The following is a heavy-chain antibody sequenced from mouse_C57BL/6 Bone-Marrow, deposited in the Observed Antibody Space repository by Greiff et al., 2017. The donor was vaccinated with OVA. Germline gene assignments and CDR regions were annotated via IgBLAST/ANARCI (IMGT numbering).Heavy chain of an antibody. Sequence: EVQVVESGGGLVQSGRSLRLSCATSGFTFSDFYMEWVRQAPGKGLEWIAASRNKANDYTTEYSASVKGRFIVSRDTSQSILYLQMNALRAEDTAIYYCARDASSGYFDYWGQGTTLTVSS. CDR2: SRNKANDYTT. CDR3: ARDASSGYFDY. V-gene: IGHV7-1*01. J-gene: IGHJ2*01. CDR1: GFTFSDFY. D-gene: IGHD3-2*02.